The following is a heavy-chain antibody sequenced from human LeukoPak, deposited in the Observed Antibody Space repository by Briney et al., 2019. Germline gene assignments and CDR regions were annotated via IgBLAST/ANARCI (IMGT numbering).Heavy chain of an antibody. J-gene: IGHJ4*02. Sequence: GASVKVSCKASGGTFNNFAFSWVRPAPGQGLEWMGRLILILGRENYAQKFQGRITITADRSTNTVYMELNSLRPEDTAMYYCAVKSSGRSGGLDFWGQGTRVTVSS. CDR2: LILILGRE. CDR1: GGTFNNFA. CDR3: AVKSSGRSGGLDF. D-gene: IGHD3-22*01. V-gene: IGHV1-69*04.